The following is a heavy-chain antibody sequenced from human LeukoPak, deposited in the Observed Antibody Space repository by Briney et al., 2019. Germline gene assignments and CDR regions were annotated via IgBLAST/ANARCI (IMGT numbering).Heavy chain of an antibody. Sequence: PGGSLRLSCTASGFTFSSHTITWVRQAPGKGLEWVSYITGGGDGAHYTDSVKGRFTISRDNAKNTLYLQMNSLRAEDTAMYFCAKVRGDDDHLQDDFDYWGQGALVTVSS. J-gene: IGHJ4*02. V-gene: IGHV3-23*01. D-gene: IGHD2-21*02. CDR3: AKVRGDDDHLQDDFDY. CDR2: ITGGGDGA. CDR1: GFTFSSHT.